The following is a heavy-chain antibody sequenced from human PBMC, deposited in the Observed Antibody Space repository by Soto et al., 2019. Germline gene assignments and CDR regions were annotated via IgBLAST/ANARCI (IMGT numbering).Heavy chain of an antibody. Sequence: NPSETLSLTCIVSGESISSSSYYWGWIRQPPGKGLEWIGSIYYSGRTYYNPSFKSRVTISIDTSKNQFSLKLSSVTATDTAVYYCARQRTTVVTQAYFDHWGQGALVTAPQ. V-gene: IGHV4-39*01. CDR2: IYYSGRT. CDR3: ARQRTTVVTQAYFDH. CDR1: GESISSSSYY. J-gene: IGHJ4*02. D-gene: IGHD2-21*02.